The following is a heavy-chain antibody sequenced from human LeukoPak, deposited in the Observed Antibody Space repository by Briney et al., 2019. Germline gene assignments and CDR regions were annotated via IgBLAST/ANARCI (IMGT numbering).Heavy chain of an antibody. CDR3: AKDLDYYGSGSAFDY. J-gene: IGHJ4*02. D-gene: IGHD3-10*01. CDR1: GFTFSSYA. Sequence: GGSLRLSCAASGFTFSSYAMSWVRQAPGKRLEWVSAISGSGGSTYYADSVKGRFTISRDNSKNKLYLQMNSLRAEDTAVYYCAKDLDYYGSGSAFDYWGQGTLVTVSS. CDR2: ISGSGGST. V-gene: IGHV3-23*01.